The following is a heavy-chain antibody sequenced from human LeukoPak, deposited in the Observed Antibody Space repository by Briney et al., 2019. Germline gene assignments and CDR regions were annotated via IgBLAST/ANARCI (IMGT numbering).Heavy chain of an antibody. J-gene: IGHJ3*02. CDR1: GFTFSSYG. D-gene: IGHD1-14*01. V-gene: IGHV3-23*01. CDR3: AKDPNRGYAFDI. CDR2: ISDSGGST. Sequence: GGTLRLSCAASGFTFSSYGMSWVRQAPGKGLEWVSAISDSGGSTYYADSVKGRFTISRDNSKNTLYLQMSSLRAEDTAVYFCAKDPNRGYAFDIWGQGTMVTVSS.